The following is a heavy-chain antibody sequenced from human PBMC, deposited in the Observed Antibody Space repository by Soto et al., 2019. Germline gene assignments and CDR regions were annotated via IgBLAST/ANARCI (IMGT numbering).Heavy chain of an antibody. CDR1: GFTVSSNY. CDR3: ARDLGSSWYPEYFQH. V-gene: IGHV3-48*01. D-gene: IGHD6-13*01. J-gene: IGHJ1*01. CDR2: ISSSSSTI. Sequence: GSLRLSCAASGFTVSSNYMSWVRQAPGKGLEWVSYISSSSSTIYYADSVKGRFTISRDNAKNSLYLQMNSLRAEDTAVYYCARDLGSSWYPEYFQHWGQGTLVTVSS.